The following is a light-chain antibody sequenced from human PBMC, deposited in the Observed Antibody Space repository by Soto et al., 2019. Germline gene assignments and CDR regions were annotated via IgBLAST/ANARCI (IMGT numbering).Light chain of an antibody. Sequence: QSVLTQPPSASGTPGQRVTISCSGSSSNIGSNAVTWYQHFPGTAPKVLIYSDHQRPSGVPDRFSGSKSGTSASLAISGLRAEDEADYFRAAWGDRLNTWVFGGGTKLTVL. V-gene: IGLV1-44*01. J-gene: IGLJ3*02. CDR3: AAWGDRLNTWV. CDR1: SSNIGSNA. CDR2: SDH.